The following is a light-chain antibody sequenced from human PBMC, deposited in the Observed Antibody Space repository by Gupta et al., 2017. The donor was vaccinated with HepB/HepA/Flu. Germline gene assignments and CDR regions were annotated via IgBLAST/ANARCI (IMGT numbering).Light chain of an antibody. CDR2: GAS. CDR1: QSVSSSY. CDR3: QQYGSSPLVT. V-gene: IGKV3-20*01. J-gene: IGKJ3*01. Sequence: EIVLTQSPGTLSLSPGERATLSCRASQSVSSSYLAWYQQKPGQAPRLLIYGASSRATGIPDRFSSSGYGTDFTITISRREPEDFAVYYCQQYGSSPLVTFGHGTKVDIK.